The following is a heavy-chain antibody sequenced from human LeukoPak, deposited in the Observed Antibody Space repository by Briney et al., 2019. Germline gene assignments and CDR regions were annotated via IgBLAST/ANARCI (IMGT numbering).Heavy chain of an antibody. CDR1: GFTFDDYA. D-gene: IGHD6-19*01. J-gene: IGHJ4*02. CDR2: ISWNSGSI. V-gene: IGHV3-9*01. CDR3: AKVHSSGYLIDY. Sequence: GGSLRLSCAASGFTFDDYAMHWVRQAPGEGLEWVSGISWNSGSIGYADSVKGRFTISRDNSKNTLYLQMNSLRAEDTAVYYCAKVHSSGYLIDYWGQGTLVTVSS.